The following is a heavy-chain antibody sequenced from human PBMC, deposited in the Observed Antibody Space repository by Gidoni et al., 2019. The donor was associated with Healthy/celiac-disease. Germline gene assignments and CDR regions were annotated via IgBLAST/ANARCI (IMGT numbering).Heavy chain of an antibody. V-gene: IGHV4-39*01. D-gene: IGHD6-13*01. CDR3: ARQVFLSGSSRGDFDY. Sequence: QLQLQESGPGLVKPSETLSLTGTVSGGSISSRSYYWGWIRQPPGKGLEWIGSIYYSGSTYYNPSLKSRVTISVDTSKNQFSLKLSSVTAADTAVYYCARQVFLSGSSRGDFDYWGQGTLVTVSS. CDR1: GGSISSRSYY. CDR2: IYYSGST. J-gene: IGHJ4*02.